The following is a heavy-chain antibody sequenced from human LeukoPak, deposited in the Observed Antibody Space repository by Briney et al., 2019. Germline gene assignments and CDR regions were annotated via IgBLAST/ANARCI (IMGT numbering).Heavy chain of an antibody. V-gene: IGHV4-59*01. D-gene: IGHD6-13*01. J-gene: IGHJ4*02. Sequence: PSETLSLTCTVSGGSISSYYWSWIRQPPGKGLEWIGYIYYSGSTNYNPSLKSRVTISVDTSKNQFSLKLSSVTAADTAVYYCARHGYSSSWVYFDYWGQGTLVTVSS. CDR1: GGSISSYY. CDR3: ARHGYSSSWVYFDY. CDR2: IYYSGST.